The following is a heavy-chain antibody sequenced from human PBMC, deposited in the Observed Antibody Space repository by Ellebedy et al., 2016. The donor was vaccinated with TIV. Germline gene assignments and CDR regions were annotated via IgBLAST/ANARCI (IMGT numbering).Heavy chain of an antibody. V-gene: IGHV3-30*01. J-gene: IGHJ4*02. CDR2: TAYDGSNK. Sequence: GGSLRLSCAASGFTFSNYAMAWVRQAPGKGLEWVALTAYDGSNKFYADSVKGRFTISRDNSKNTLHLQMNSLRTEDTAVYYCARDSTNHYFDYWGQGTLVTVS. CDR3: ARDSTNHYFDY. CDR1: GFTFSNYA.